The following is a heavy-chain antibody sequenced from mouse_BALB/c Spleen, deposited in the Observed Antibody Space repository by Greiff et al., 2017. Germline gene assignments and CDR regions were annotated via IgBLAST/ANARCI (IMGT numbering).Heavy chain of an antibody. Sequence: LQQPGSELVRPGASVKLSCKASGYTFTSYWMHWVKQSHGQGLELIGNIYPGSGSTNYDEKFKSKGTLTVDTSSSTAYMHLSSLTSEDSAVYYCARAPYGNYEFAYWGQGTLVTVAA. V-gene: IGHV1S22*01. J-gene: IGHJ3*01. CDR1: GYTFTSYW. CDR3: ARAPYGNYEFAY. CDR2: IYPGSGST. D-gene: IGHD2-1*01.